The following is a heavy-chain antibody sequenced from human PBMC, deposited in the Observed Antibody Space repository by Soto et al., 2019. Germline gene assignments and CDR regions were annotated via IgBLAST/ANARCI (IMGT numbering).Heavy chain of an antibody. CDR2: IYYSGNP. D-gene: IGHD5-18*01. Sequence: QVQLQESGPGLVKPSQTLSLTCTVSGGSISSGDYYWSWIRQPPGKGLEWIGYIYYSGNPYYNPSLKSRVTVSVDASRNQFSLTMNSVTAADTAVYYCARTPQYSFQSFGYFDFWGQGSVVTVSS. CDR3: ARTPQYSFQSFGYFDF. CDR1: GGSISSGDYY. J-gene: IGHJ4*02. V-gene: IGHV4-30-4*01.